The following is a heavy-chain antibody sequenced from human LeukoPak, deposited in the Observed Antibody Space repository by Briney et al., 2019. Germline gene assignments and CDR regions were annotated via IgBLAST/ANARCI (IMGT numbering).Heavy chain of an antibody. Sequence: PGGSLRLSCAASGFTFDDYVMHWVRHAPGKSLEWVSLISWDGVTTYYADSVKGRFTISRDNSKNSLYLQMNSLRAEDTALYYCAKDMEGVAGPPVFDYWGQGTLVTVSS. CDR1: GFTFDDYV. CDR2: ISWDGVTT. CDR3: AKDMEGVAGPPVFDY. J-gene: IGHJ4*02. D-gene: IGHD6-19*01. V-gene: IGHV3-43D*04.